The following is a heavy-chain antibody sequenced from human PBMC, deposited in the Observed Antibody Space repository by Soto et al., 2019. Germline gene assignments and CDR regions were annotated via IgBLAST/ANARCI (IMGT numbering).Heavy chain of an antibody. V-gene: IGHV4-4*07. CDR3: ARERYYYDSSGYYHNWFDP. J-gene: IGHJ5*02. CDR1: GGSISSYY. Sequence: PSETLSLTCTVSGGSISSYYWSWIRQPAGKGLEWIGRIYTSGSTNYNPSLKSRVTMSVDTSKNQFSLKLSSVTAADTAVYYCARERYYYDSSGYYHNWFDPWGQGTLVTVSS. D-gene: IGHD3-22*01. CDR2: IYTSGST.